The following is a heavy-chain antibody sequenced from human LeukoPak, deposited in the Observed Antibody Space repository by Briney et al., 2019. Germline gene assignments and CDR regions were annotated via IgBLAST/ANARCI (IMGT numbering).Heavy chain of an antibody. CDR3: ARVGYSYGLGY. Sequence: GGSLRLSCAASGFTFSSYEMNWVRQAPGKGLEWVANIKQDGSEKYYVDSVKGRFTISRDNAKNSLYLQMNSLRAEDTAVYYCARVGYSYGLGYWGQGTLVTVSS. V-gene: IGHV3-7*01. CDR1: GFTFSSYE. D-gene: IGHD5-18*01. J-gene: IGHJ4*02. CDR2: IKQDGSEK.